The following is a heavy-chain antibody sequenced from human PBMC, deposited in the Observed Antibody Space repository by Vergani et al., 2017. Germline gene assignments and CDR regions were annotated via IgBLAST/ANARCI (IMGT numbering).Heavy chain of an antibody. V-gene: IGHV4-34*11. CDR1: GGSFSGYY. D-gene: IGHD2-21*01. J-gene: IGHJ6*03. Sequence: QVQLQQWGAGLLKPSETLSLTCAVYGGSFSGYYWSWIRQPPGKGLEWIGYIYYSGSTNYNPSLKSRVTISVDTSKNQFSLKLSSVTAADTAVYYCARDRSTRDFVVRRYYYYYYMDVWGKGTTVTVSS. CDR3: ARDRSTRDFVVRRYYYYYYMDV. CDR2: IYYSGST.